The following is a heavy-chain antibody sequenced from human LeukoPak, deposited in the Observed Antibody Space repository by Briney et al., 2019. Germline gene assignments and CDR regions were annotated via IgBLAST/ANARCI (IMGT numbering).Heavy chain of an antibody. J-gene: IGHJ6*03. V-gene: IGHV5-51*01. D-gene: IGHD3-10*01. CDR3: ARLRGSMVRGRRLYYMDV. CDR2: IYPGDSDT. Sequence: GESLKISCKGSGYSFTSYWIGWGRQMPGKGLEWMGIIYPGDSDTRYSPSFQGHVTISADKSISTAYLQWSSLKASDTAMYYCARLRGSMVRGRRLYYMDVWGKGTTVTVSS. CDR1: GYSFTSYW.